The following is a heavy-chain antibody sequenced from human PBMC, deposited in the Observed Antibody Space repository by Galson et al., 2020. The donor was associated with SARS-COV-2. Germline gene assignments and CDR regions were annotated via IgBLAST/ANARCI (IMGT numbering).Heavy chain of an antibody. CDR2: IDPSDSYT. Sequence: GESLKISCKGSGYSFTSYWISWVRQMPGKGLEWMGRIDPSDSYTNYSPSFQGHVIISADKSISTAYLQWSSLKASDTAMYYCARQGYSGYDWFDYWGQGTLVTVSS. V-gene: IGHV5-10-1*01. CDR3: ARQGYSGYDWFDY. D-gene: IGHD5-12*01. J-gene: IGHJ4*02. CDR1: GYSFTSYW.